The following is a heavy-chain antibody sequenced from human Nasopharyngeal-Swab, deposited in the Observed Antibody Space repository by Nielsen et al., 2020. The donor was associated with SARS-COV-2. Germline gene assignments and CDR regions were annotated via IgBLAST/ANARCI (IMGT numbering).Heavy chain of an antibody. D-gene: IGHD6-13*01. V-gene: IGHV1-18*01. CDR2: ISAYNGNT. CDR1: GYTFTSYG. CDR3: ARLPVGYSSSRYNWFDP. J-gene: IGHJ5*02. Sequence: ASVKVSCKASGYTFTSYGISWVRQAPGQGLEWMGWISAYNGNTNYAQKLQGRVTMTTDTSTSTAYMELRSLRSDDTAVYYCARLPVGYSSSRYNWFDPWGQETLVTVSS.